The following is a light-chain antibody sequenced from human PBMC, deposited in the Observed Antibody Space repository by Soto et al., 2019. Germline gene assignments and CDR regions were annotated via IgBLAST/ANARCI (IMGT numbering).Light chain of an antibody. J-gene: IGLJ1*01. Sequence: QSALTQPRSVSGSPGQSVTISCTGTSSDVGGYNYVSWFQHHPGKAPKLMIYDVRKRPSGVPDRFSGSKSANTASLTISGLQADDEADYYCCSYAGSYTHYVFGTGTKLTVL. CDR3: CSYAGSYTHYV. CDR2: DVR. CDR1: SSDVGGYNY. V-gene: IGLV2-11*01.